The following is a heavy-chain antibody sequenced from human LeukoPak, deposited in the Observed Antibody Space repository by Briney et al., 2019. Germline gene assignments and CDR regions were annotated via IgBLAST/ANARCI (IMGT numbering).Heavy chain of an antibody. D-gene: IGHD3-22*01. CDR3: ARGPRPGYYYDSSGPIR. Sequence: ASVKVSCKASGYTFTSYYMHWVRQAPGQGLEWMGIINPSGGSTSYAQKFQGRVTMTRDTSTSTVYMELSSLRSEDTAVYYCARGPRPGYYYDSSGPIRWGQGTLVTVSS. J-gene: IGHJ4*02. V-gene: IGHV1-46*01. CDR1: GYTFTSYY. CDR2: INPSGGST.